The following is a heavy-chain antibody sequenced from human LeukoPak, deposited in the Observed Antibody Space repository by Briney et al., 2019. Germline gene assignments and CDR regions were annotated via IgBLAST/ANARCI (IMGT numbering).Heavy chain of an antibody. Sequence: ASVKVSCKSSAYTFTTYYIHWVRQAPGQGLEWIGMIYPSTGSAYYAQSFQGRVTMTRDTSTSTVYMELGSLTSDDTAVYYCARDWRIALVRGVINVPGGMNVWGQGTTVTVSS. D-gene: IGHD3-10*01. CDR1: AYTFTTYY. CDR3: ARDWRIALVRGVINVPGGMNV. V-gene: IGHV1-46*01. CDR2: IYPSTGSA. J-gene: IGHJ6*02.